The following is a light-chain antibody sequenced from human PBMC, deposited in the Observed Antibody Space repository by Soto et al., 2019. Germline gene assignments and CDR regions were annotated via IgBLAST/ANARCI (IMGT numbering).Light chain of an antibody. J-gene: IGLJ1*01. V-gene: IGLV2-14*01. Sequence: QSALTQPASVSGSPGQSITISCTGSSSDIGGHNYVCWYQQYPGKAPKLIIYDVSNRPSGVSNRFSGNNCGYTASLTISGLQDEDEADYYCTSYTSGSSYVFGTGTKLTVL. CDR3: TSYTSGSSYV. CDR2: DVS. CDR1: SSDIGGHNY.